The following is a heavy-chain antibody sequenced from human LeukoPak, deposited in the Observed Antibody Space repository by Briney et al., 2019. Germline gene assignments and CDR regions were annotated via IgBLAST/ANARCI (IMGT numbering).Heavy chain of an antibody. CDR3: ARLIYGSGSYPLYDY. J-gene: IGHJ4*02. D-gene: IGHD3-10*01. CDR2: IYYSGST. Sequence: SETLSLTCTVSGGSISSYYWSWIRQPPGKGLEWIGYIYYSGSTNYNPSLKSRVTISVDTSKNQFSLKLSSVTAADTAVYYCARLIYGSGSYPLYDYWGQGTLVTVSS. V-gene: IGHV4-59*08. CDR1: GGSISSYY.